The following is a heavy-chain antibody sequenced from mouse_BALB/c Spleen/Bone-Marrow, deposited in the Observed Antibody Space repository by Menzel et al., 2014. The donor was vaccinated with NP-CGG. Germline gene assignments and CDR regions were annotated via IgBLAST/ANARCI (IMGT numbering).Heavy chain of an antibody. Sequence: DVKLVESGGGLVQPGGSRKLSCAASGFTFSSFGMHWVRQAPEKGLEWVAYISSGSSTIYYADTVKGRFTIPRDNPKNTLFLQTTSLRSEDTAMYYCARLTFPTATYDYAMDYWGQGTSVTVSS. CDR3: ARLTFPTATYDYAMDY. V-gene: IGHV5-17*02. CDR1: GFTFSSFG. D-gene: IGHD1-2*01. J-gene: IGHJ4*01. CDR2: ISSGSSTI.